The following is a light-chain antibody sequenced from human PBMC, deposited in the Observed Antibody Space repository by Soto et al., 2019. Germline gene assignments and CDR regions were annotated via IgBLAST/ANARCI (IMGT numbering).Light chain of an antibody. CDR2: KAS. CDR1: QSISSW. Sequence: DIPMTQSPSTLSASVGERVTITCRASQSISSWLAWYQQKPGKAPKVLIYKASSLESGVPSRFSGSGSGTEFTLTISSLQPDDFATYYCQQYNNYPWTFGQGTKVEIK. J-gene: IGKJ1*01. V-gene: IGKV1-5*03. CDR3: QQYNNYPWT.